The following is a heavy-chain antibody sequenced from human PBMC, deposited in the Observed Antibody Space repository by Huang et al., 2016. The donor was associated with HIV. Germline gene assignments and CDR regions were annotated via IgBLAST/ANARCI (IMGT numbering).Heavy chain of an antibody. CDR3: TRQGGSSWYGYYSDY. CDR1: GFPFSGST. CDR2: IRSKGDSYAT. J-gene: IGHJ4*02. V-gene: IGHV3-73*01. D-gene: IGHD6-13*01. Sequence: EVQLVESGGGLVQPGGSLKLSCAASGFPFSGSTVHWVRQASGKGLEWIGRIRSKGDSYATAYGASVKDRFTISRDDSRNTAYLQMNSLKIEDTAVYYCTRQGGSSWYGYYSDYWGQGARVTVSS.